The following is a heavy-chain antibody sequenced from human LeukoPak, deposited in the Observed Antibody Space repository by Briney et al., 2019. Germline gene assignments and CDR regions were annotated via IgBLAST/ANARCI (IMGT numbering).Heavy chain of an antibody. Sequence: KPSETLSLTCTVSGGSLSSGSYYWGWIRQPPGKGLEWIGTIYYSRTTYHNPSLKSRVTMSIDTSKNQFSLKLNSVTAADTAVYYCARAARGSWYGDFGNWIDPWGQGTLVTVSS. CDR1: GGSLSSGSYY. D-gene: IGHD6-13*01. CDR3: ARAARGSWYGDFGNWIDP. V-gene: IGHV4-39*07. CDR2: IYYSRTT. J-gene: IGHJ5*02.